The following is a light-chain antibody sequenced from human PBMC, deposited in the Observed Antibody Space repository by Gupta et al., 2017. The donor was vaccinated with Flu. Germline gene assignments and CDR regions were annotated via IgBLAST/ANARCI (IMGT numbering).Light chain of an antibody. J-gene: IGLJ2*01. CDR1: TSNIGKNY. CDR3: AAWDDRRSGVV. CDR2: RNE. Sequence: VTISCAGNTSNIGKNYVDGFQQFPVAAPKLLVYRNEHRPSGVPDRFSGSKSGTSAALANSGLRSEDEADYHCAAWDDRRSGVVFGGGTKLTVL. V-gene: IGLV1-47*01.